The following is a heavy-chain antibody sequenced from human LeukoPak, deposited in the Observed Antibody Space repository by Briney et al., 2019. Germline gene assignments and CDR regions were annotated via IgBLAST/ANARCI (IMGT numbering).Heavy chain of an antibody. CDR1: GGTFSSYA. D-gene: IGHD5-12*01. J-gene: IGHJ4*02. CDR3: ARVDGYELDY. Sequence: SVTVSCTASGGTFSSYAISWVRQAPGQGLEWMGGIIPIFGTANYAQKFQGRVTITADESTSTAYMELSSLRSEDTAVYYCARVDGYELDYWGQGTLVTVSS. V-gene: IGHV1-69*01. CDR2: IIPIFGTA.